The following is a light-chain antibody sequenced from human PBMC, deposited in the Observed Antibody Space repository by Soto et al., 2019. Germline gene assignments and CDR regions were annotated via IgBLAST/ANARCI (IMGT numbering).Light chain of an antibody. Sequence: AILMTQSPSSLSASVGDRVTITCRASQGIRNDLGWYQQKPGKAPKLLIYAASTLLSGVPSRFSGSGSGTDFTLTISRLEPEDFAVYYCQQYGSSPETFGQGTKV. CDR1: QGIRND. CDR3: QQYGSSPET. V-gene: IGKV1-6*01. CDR2: AAS. J-gene: IGKJ1*01.